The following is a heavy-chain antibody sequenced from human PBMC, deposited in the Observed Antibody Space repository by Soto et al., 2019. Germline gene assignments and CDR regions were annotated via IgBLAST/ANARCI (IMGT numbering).Heavy chain of an antibody. D-gene: IGHD3-16*02. CDR3: AKDGYDYIWGGYRRHFDY. CDR1: GFTFSSYA. J-gene: IGHJ4*01. CDR2: ISGSRGST. Sequence: GFLRLTGAASGFTFSSYAMSWVRQAPGKGREWVSAISGSRGSTYYADSVKGRFTISRDNSNNTLYLQMNSLRAEDTAGYYCAKDGYDYIWGGYRRHFDYWGHGTLVTVS. V-gene: IGHV3-23*01.